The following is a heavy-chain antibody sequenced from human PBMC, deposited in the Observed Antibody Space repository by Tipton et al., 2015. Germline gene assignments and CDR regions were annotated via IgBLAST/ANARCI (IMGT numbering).Heavy chain of an antibody. CDR2: IQYSGST. CDR1: SDSVSKYF. D-gene: IGHD5-24*01. J-gene: IGHJ6*02. Sequence: TLSLTCTVSSDSVSKYFWSWIRQPPGKELEWIGYIQYSGSTNYNPSLKSRVTISVGTSKNQFSLTLNSVAAADTAVYYCARDLEHGMDVWGHGTTVTVSS. V-gene: IGHV4-59*02. CDR3: ARDLEHGMDV.